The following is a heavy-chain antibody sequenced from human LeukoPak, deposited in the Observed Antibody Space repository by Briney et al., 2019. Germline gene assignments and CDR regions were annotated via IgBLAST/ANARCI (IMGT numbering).Heavy chain of an antibody. Sequence: GASVKVSCKASGYTFTSYDINWVRQATGQGLEWMGWMNPNSGNTGYAQKFQGRVTMTRNTSISTAYMELSSLRSEDTAVYYCARTVVVTAEHAFDVWGQGTMVTVSS. CDR2: MNPNSGNT. V-gene: IGHV1-8*01. D-gene: IGHD2-21*02. J-gene: IGHJ3*01. CDR3: ARTVVVTAEHAFDV. CDR1: GYTFTSYD.